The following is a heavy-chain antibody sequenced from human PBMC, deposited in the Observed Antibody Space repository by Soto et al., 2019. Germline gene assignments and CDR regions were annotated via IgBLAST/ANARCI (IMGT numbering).Heavy chain of an antibody. J-gene: IGHJ4*02. V-gene: IGHV3-48*01. D-gene: IGHD3-3*01. Sequence: EVQLVESGGGLVQPGGSLSLSCVGSGFTFSSYSMNWVRQAPAKGLEWVSYISSSSSTIYYADSVKGRFTISRDNAENSLYLQMNSLRAEDTALYYRVRGRAVTTRGTNCAYWGEGALVTVSS. CDR3: VRGRAVTTRGTNCAY. CDR2: ISSSSSTI. CDR1: GFTFSSYS.